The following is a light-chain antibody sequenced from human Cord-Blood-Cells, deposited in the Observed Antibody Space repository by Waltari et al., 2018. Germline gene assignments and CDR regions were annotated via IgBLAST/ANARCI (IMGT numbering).Light chain of an antibody. CDR1: QSISSY. Sequence: DIQMTHSPSSLSASVGDRVTITCRASQSISSYLIWYQQKPGKAPKLLIYAASSLQSGVPSRFSGSGSGTDFTLTISSLQPEDFATYYCQQSYSTPYTFGQGTKLEIK. J-gene: IGKJ2*01. CDR3: QQSYSTPYT. V-gene: IGKV1-39*01. CDR2: AAS.